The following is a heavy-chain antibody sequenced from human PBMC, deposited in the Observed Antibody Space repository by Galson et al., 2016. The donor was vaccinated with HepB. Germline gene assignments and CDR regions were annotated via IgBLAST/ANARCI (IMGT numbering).Heavy chain of an antibody. CDR3: AKGKGADYRDQYFYYYGMDV. CDR2: ISYDASNK. J-gene: IGHJ6*02. Sequence: SLRLSCAASGHTLSSYGMHWVRRAPGKGLEWVALISYDASNKYYADSVKGRFTISRDNSKSTLYLHMNSLRPEDTAMYYCAKGKGADYRDQYFYYYGMDVWGHGTTVTVSS. CDR1: GHTLSSYG. V-gene: IGHV3-30*18. D-gene: IGHD4-17*01.